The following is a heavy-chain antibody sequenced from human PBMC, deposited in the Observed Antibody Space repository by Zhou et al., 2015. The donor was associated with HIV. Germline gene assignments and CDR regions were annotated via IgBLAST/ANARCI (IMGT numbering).Heavy chain of an antibody. Sequence: QVQLVQSGAEVKKPGASVKVSCKASGYTFTSYDINWVRQATGQGLEWMGWMNPNSGNTGYAQKFQGRVTMTRNTSISTAYMELSSLRSEDTAVYYCARGYGYSGYDTSEFDYWGQGTLVTVSS. V-gene: IGHV1-8*01. CDR1: GYTFTSYD. CDR2: MNPNSGNT. D-gene: IGHD5-12*01. CDR3: ARGYGYSGYDTSEFDY. J-gene: IGHJ4*02.